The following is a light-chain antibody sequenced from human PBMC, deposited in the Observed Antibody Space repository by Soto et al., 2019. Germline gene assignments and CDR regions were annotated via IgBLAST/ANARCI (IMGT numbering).Light chain of an antibody. J-gene: IGKJ3*01. V-gene: IGKV1-27*01. CDR3: PKYSSGPL. CDR1: QDIRNF. CDR2: AAS. Sequence: DIQMTQSPTSLSASVGDRVTITCRASQDIRNFVAWYQQKPGKAPKILIYAASTLQSWLPSRFSGSGSGTDFTLTINSLQPEDVATYSCPKYSSGPLLGPGTKVEIK.